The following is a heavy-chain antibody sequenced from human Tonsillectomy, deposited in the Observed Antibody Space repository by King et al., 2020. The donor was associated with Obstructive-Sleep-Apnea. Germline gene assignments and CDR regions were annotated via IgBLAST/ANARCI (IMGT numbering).Heavy chain of an antibody. Sequence: VQLVQSGAEVKKPGSSVKVSCKASGGTFSSYAISWVRQAPGQGLAWMGGIIPIFGTANYAQKFQGRVTITADESTRTAYMELGSLRSEDTAGYYCARGVDTANSYYYGMDVWGQGTTVTVSS. CDR3: ARGVDTANSYYYGMDV. J-gene: IGHJ6*02. CDR2: IIPIFGTA. D-gene: IGHD5-18*01. CDR1: GGTFSSYA. V-gene: IGHV1-69*01.